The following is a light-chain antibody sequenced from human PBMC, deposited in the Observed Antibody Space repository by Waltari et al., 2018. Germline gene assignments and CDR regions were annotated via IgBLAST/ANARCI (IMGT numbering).Light chain of an antibody. J-gene: IGLJ2*01. CDR2: HDY. Sequence: SYELTQPPSVTVSPGPAASITCSGHKLGDKYVCWYQVRPGQSPVILIHHDYKRPSGIPERFSASSSGNTATLTISGTQAMDEGDYYCQAWDNSVVFGGGTKLTVL. CDR1: KLGDKY. CDR3: QAWDNSVV. V-gene: IGLV3-1*01.